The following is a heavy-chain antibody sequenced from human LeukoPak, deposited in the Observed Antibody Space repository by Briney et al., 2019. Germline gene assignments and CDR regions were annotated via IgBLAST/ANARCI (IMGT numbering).Heavy chain of an antibody. Sequence: GGSLRLSCAASGFTFSSYSMNWVRQAPGKGLEWVSAISGSGGSTYYADSVKGRFTISRDNSKNTLYLQMNSLRAEDTAVYYCAREEDGDYLDYWGQGTLVTVSS. D-gene: IGHD4-17*01. J-gene: IGHJ4*02. V-gene: IGHV3-23*01. CDR2: ISGSGGST. CDR3: AREEDGDYLDY. CDR1: GFTFSSYS.